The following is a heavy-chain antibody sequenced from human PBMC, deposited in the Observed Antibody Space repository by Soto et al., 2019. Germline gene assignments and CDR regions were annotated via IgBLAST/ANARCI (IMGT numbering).Heavy chain of an antibody. CDR2: ISSNGGST. CDR1: GFTFSSYA. J-gene: IGHJ4*02. CDR3: VGLGGRFGELRYIDY. V-gene: IGHV3-64D*06. D-gene: IGHD3-10*01. Sequence: GGSLRLSCSASGFTFSSYAMHWVRQAPGKGLVYVSAISSNGGSTYYADSVKGRFTISRDNSKNTLYLQMSSLRAEDTAVYYCVGLGGRFGELRYIDYWGQGTLVTAPQ.